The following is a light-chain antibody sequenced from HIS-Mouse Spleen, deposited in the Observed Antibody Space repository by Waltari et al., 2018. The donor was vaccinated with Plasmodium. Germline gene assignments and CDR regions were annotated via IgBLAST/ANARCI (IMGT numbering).Light chain of an antibody. CDR1: FLPKKY. Sequence: SYKLPPPSPASASPRQPALTTSAGDFLPKKYSYSYQQKSGQAPVLVIYEDSKRPSGIPERFSGSSSGTMATLTISGAQVEDEADYYCYSTDSSGNHRVFGGGTKLTVL. J-gene: IGLJ3*02. CDR2: EDS. CDR3: YSTDSSGNHRV. V-gene: IGLV3-10*01.